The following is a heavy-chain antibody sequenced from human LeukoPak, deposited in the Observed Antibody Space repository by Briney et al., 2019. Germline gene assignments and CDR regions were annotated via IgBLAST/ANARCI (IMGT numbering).Heavy chain of an antibody. CDR1: GYTLTELS. D-gene: IGHD3-16*01. Sequence: ASLKVSCTVSGYTLTELSMHWVRQAPGKGLEWMGGFDPEDGETIYAQKFQGRVTMTEDTSTDTAYMELSSLRSEDTAVYYCATFPVPDYGRTGLDYWGQGTLVTVSS. CDR3: ATFPVPDYGRTGLDY. CDR2: FDPEDGET. J-gene: IGHJ4*02. V-gene: IGHV1-24*01.